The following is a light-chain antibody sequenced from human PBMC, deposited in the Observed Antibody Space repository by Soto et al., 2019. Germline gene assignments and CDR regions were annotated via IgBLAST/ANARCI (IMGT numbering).Light chain of an antibody. V-gene: IGKV1-39*01. CDR3: QQNYSPPPIT. CDR1: QSIANY. Sequence: DIQMTQSPSSLSASVGDRVTITCRASQSIANYLNWYQQKPGKAPKLLLYAASTLQSGVPSKFSGSGFGTDFTLTSSSLQTEDFATYYCQQNYSPPPITFGQGTRLEIK. CDR2: AAS. J-gene: IGKJ5*01.